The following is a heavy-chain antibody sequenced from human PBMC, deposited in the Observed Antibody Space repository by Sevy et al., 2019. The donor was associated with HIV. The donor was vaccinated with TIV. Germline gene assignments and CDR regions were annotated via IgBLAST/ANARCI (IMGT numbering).Heavy chain of an antibody. CDR3: AREGMSGGYSYGYYYYYGMDV. J-gene: IGHJ6*02. CDR1: GFTFSSYD. V-gene: IGHV3-13*01. Sequence: GGSLRLSCAASGFTFSSYDMHWVRQATGKGLEWVSAIGTAGDTYYPGSVKGRFTISRENAKNSLYLQTNSLRAGDTAVYYCAREGMSGGYSYGYYYYYGMDVWGQGTTVTVSS. D-gene: IGHD5-18*01. CDR2: IGTAGDT.